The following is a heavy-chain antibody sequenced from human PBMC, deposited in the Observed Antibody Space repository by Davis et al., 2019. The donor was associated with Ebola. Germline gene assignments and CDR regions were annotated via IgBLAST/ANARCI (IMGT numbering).Heavy chain of an antibody. CDR3: ARVRVSWNYGAFDY. V-gene: IGHV3-21*01. D-gene: IGHD1-7*01. CDR2: ISGTTSYI. Sequence: PGGSLRLSCAASGFSFSAYNMNWVRQAPGKGLEWVSSISGTTSYIYYADSLKGRFTISRDNAKNSLYLQMNSLKAEDTAVYYCARVRVSWNYGAFDYWGQGTLVTVSS. J-gene: IGHJ4*02. CDR1: GFSFSAYN.